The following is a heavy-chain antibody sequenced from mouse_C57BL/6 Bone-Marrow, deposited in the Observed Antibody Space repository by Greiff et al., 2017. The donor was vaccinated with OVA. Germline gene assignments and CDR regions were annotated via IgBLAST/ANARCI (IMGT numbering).Heavy chain of an antibody. CDR2: SRNKANDYTT. CDR1: GFTFSDFY. Sequence: EVQVVESGGGLVQSGRSLRLSCTTSGFTFSDFYMEWVRQAPGKGLEWIAASRNKANDYTTADSSSVKGRFIVSRDTSQSILYLQMNALRAEDTAIYYGERYRDNDDGYYYAMDFWGQGTSVTVSS. CDR3: ERYRDNDDGYYYAMDF. V-gene: IGHV7-1*01. J-gene: IGHJ4*01. D-gene: IGHD2-4*01.